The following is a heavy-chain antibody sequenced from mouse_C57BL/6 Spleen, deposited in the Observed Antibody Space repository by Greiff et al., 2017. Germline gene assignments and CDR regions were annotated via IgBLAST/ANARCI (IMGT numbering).Heavy chain of an antibody. CDR2: FHPYNDDT. CDR3: ARLGIYYDYDYYAMDY. D-gene: IGHD2-4*01. J-gene: IGHJ4*01. CDR1: GYTFTTYP. V-gene: IGHV1-47*01. Sequence: QVQLQQSGAELVKPGASVKMSCKASGYTFTTYPIEWMKQNHGKSLEWIGNFHPYNDDTKYNEKFKGKATLTVEKSSSTVYLELSRLTSDDSAVYYSARLGIYYDYDYYAMDYWGQGTSGTVSS.